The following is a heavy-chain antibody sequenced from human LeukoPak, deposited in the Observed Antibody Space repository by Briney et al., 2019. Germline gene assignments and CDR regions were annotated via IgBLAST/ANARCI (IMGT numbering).Heavy chain of an antibody. CDR3: AERELWLYYFDY. CDR1: GGSISSGSYY. CDR2: INHSGST. J-gene: IGHJ4*02. D-gene: IGHD5-18*01. Sequence: PSETLSLTCTVSGGSISSGSYYWSWIRQPPGKGLEWIGEINHSGSTNYNPSLKSRVTISVDTSKNQFSLKLSSVTAADTAVYYCAERELWLYYFDYWGQGTLVTVSS. V-gene: IGHV4-39*07.